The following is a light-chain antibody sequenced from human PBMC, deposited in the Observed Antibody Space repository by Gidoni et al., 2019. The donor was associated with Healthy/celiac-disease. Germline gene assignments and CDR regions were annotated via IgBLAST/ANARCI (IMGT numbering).Light chain of an antibody. CDR1: SSDVGGYNY. CDR3: CSYAGSYILV. Sequence: QSALTQPCSVSGSPGQSVTISCTGTSSDVGGYNYVSWYQQHPGKAPKLMIYDVSKRPSGVPDRFSGSKSGNTASLTISGLQAEDEADYYCCSYAGSYILVFGGGTKLTVL. V-gene: IGLV2-11*01. CDR2: DVS. J-gene: IGLJ3*02.